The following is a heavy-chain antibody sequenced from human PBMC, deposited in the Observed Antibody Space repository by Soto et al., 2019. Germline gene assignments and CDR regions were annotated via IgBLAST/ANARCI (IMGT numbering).Heavy chain of an antibody. CDR2: IYYSGST. D-gene: IGHD3-3*01. Sequence: SETLSLTCTVSGGSISSSSYYWGWIRQPPGKGLEWVGGIYYSGSTYYNPSLKSRVTISVHTSKNQFTLKLSSVTAADTAVYSCARINTDFWSGYYDRRIYNWFDPWGQGTLVTVSS. V-gene: IGHV4-39*01. CDR3: ARINTDFWSGYYDRRIYNWFDP. CDR1: GGSISSSSYY. J-gene: IGHJ5*02.